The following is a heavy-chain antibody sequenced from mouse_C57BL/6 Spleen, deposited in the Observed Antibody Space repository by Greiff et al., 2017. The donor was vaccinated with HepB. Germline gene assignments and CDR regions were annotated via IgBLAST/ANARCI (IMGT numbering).Heavy chain of an antibody. Sequence: QVQLQQSGAELVKPGASVKLSCKASGYTFTSYWMHWVNQRPGQGLEWIGMIHPNSGSTNYNEKFKSKATLTVDKSSSTAYMQLSSLTSEDSAVYYSAREGYYYGSRTFYFDYWGQGTTLTVSS. V-gene: IGHV1-64*01. D-gene: IGHD1-1*01. CDR2: IHPNSGST. CDR1: GYTFTSYW. J-gene: IGHJ2*01. CDR3: AREGYYYGSRTFYFDY.